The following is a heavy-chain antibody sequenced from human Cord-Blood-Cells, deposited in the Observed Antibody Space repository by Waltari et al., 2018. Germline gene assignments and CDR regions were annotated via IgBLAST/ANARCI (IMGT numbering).Heavy chain of an antibody. CDR1: GGTFSSYA. V-gene: IGHV1-69*12. CDR3: ARGDCTNGVCYDAFDI. J-gene: IGHJ3*02. CDR2: IIPIFGTA. Sequence: QVQLVQSGAEVKKPGSSVKVSCKASGGTFSSYAISWVRQAPGQGLEWMGGIIPIFGTANYAQKFQGRVTITADESTSTAYMEPSSLRSEDTAVYYCARGDCTNGVCYDAFDIWGQGTMVTVSS. D-gene: IGHD2-8*01.